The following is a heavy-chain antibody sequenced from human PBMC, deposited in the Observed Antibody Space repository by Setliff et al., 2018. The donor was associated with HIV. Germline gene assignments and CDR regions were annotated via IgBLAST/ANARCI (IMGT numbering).Heavy chain of an antibody. V-gene: IGHV1-2*06. Sequence: ASVKVSCKASGYTFTGYYIHWVRQAPGQGLEWMGRINPNSGGTNYAQKFQGRVTMTRDTSISTAYMELSRLRSDDTAVYYCARGSCGGCYLSDYWGQGTLVTVSS. CDR3: ARGSCGGCYLSDY. J-gene: IGHJ4*02. CDR2: INPNSGGT. CDR1: GYTFTGYY. D-gene: IGHD2-15*01.